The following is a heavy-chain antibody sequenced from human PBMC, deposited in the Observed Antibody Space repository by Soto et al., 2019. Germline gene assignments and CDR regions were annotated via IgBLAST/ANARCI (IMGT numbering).Heavy chain of an antibody. CDR1: GGSLSSYY. CDR3: GSVRPSGYVLS. Sequence: QVQLQESGPGLVKPSETLSLTCTVSGGSLSSYYWTWIRQSPGKGLEWIGYVYFSGNTNYNPSLKRRVAISIDTSKTQFSLRLASVTAADTAFYYCGSVRPSGYVLSWGQGTLVTVSS. D-gene: IGHD6-25*01. CDR2: VYFSGNT. J-gene: IGHJ5*02. V-gene: IGHV4-59*01.